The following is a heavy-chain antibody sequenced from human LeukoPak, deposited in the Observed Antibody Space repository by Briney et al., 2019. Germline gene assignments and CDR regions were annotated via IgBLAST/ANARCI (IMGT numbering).Heavy chain of an antibody. V-gene: IGHV4-30-2*01. J-gene: IGHJ3*02. Sequence: PSETLSLTCAVYGGSFSGYSWSWIRQPPGKGLEWIGYIYHSGSTYYNPSLKSRVTISVDRSKNQFSLKLSSVTAADTAVYYCARVPRAGATSDAFDIWGQGAMVTVSS. CDR1: GGSFSGYS. CDR2: IYHSGST. CDR3: ARVPRAGATSDAFDI. D-gene: IGHD1-26*01.